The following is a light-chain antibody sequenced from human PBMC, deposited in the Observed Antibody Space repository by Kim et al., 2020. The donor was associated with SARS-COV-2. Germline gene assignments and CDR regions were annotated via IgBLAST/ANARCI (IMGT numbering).Light chain of an antibody. CDR1: QSVRSNY. CDR3: QQYSSSPAT. J-gene: IGKJ1*01. V-gene: IGKV3-20*01. CDR2: GAS. Sequence: SPGERATLSGRASQSVRSNYLAWYQQKPGQAPRLLIYGASSRATGIPDRFSGSGSGTDFTLTITRLEPEDFAVYYCQQYSSSPATFGQGTKVDIK.